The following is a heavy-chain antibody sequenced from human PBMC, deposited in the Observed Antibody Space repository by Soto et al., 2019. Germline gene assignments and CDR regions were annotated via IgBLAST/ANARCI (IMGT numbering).Heavy chain of an antibody. V-gene: IGHV3-23*01. J-gene: IGHJ4*02. Sequence: ESGGGLVQPGGSLRLSCAASGFTFGSHAMIWVRQAPGKGLEWVSAISGSGGSAYYADSVKGRFTISRDNSINALYLQMNSLRAEDTALDYCAKEPYSDFWSAYYYFDYWGQGTLVTVSS. CDR1: GFTFGSHA. D-gene: IGHD3-3*01. CDR2: ISGSGGSA. CDR3: AKEPYSDFWSAYYYFDY.